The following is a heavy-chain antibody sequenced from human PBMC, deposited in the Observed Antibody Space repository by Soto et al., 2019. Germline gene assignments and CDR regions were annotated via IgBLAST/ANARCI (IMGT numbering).Heavy chain of an antibody. V-gene: IGHV3-74*01. CDR3: SSCARCPW. CDR2: INSDGSST. D-gene: IGHD2-15*01. J-gene: IGHJ4*02. CDR1: GFTFSSSW. Sequence: EVQLVESGGGLVQPGGSLRLSCAASGFTFSSSWMHWVRQAPGEALVWVSRINSDGSSTSYADSVKGRFTVSRDNARNTLYLQMNSLRVEDTAVYYCSSCARCPWWGQGTLVTVSS.